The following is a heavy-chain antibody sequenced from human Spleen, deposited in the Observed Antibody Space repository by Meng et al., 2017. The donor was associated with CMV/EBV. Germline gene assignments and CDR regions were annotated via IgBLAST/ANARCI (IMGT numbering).Heavy chain of an antibody. CDR2: ISSSSSTI. V-gene: IGHV3-48*01. CDR1: GFTFSSYS. CDR3: ARALWGFQGVFDI. J-gene: IGHJ3*02. D-gene: IGHD3-16*01. Sequence: GESLKISCAASGFTFSSYSMNWVRQAPGKGLEWVSYISSSSSTIYYADSVKGRFTISRDNSQNTLYLQMNSLRVEDTAVYYCARALWGFQGVFDIWGQGTMVTVSS.